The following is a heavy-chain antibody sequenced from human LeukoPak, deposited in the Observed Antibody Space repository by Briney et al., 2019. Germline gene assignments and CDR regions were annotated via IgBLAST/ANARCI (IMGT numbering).Heavy chain of an antibody. D-gene: IGHD5/OR15-5a*01. CDR1: GYTFTGYY. V-gene: IGHV1-2*02. Sequence: GASVKVSCKASGYTFTGYYMHWVRQAPGQGLEWMGWINPNSGGTNYAQKFQGRVTMTRDTSISTAYMELSRLRSDDTAVYYCARGPSTIGGLYYMDVWGKGTTVTVSS. CDR3: ARGPSTIGGLYYMDV. CDR2: INPNSGGT. J-gene: IGHJ6*03.